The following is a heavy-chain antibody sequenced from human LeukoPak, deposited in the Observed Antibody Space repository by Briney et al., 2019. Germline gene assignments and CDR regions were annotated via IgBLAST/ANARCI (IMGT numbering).Heavy chain of an antibody. J-gene: IGHJ4*02. V-gene: IGHV1-2*02. D-gene: IGHD6-13*01. CDR3: ARGLIAAAGRFDY. CDR2: INPNSFGT. Sequence: ASVKVSCKASGYTFTGYFIHWVRQAPGQGLEWMGWINPNSFGTNYIQKFQGRVTMTRDTSINTAYMGLSSLRSDDTAVYYCARGLIAAAGRFDYWGQGTLVTVSS. CDR1: GYTFTGYF.